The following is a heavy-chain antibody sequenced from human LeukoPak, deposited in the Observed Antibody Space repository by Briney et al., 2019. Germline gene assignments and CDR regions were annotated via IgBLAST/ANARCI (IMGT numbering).Heavy chain of an antibody. Sequence: GGSLRLSCAASGFTFSNAWMSWVRQAPGKGLEWVGRIKSKTDGGTTDYAAPVKGRFTISRDDSKNTLYLQMNSLKTEDTAVYYCTTDPPHTYLYDSSGYYYYFDYWGQGTLVTVSS. V-gene: IGHV3-15*01. J-gene: IGHJ4*02. CDR2: IKSKTDGGTT. D-gene: IGHD3-22*01. CDR3: TTDPPHTYLYDSSGYYYYFDY. CDR1: GFTFSNAW.